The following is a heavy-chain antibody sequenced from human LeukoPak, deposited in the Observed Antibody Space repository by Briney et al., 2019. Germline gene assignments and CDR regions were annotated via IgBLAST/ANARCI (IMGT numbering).Heavy chain of an antibody. Sequence: SETLSLTCTVSGGSISSYYWSWIRQPPGKGLEWIGYIYYSGSTNYNPSLKSRVTISVDTSKNQFSLKLSSVTAADTAVYYCARLNDYYYYYMDVWGKGTTVTISS. CDR1: GGSISSYY. J-gene: IGHJ6*03. CDR3: ARLNDYYYYYMDV. CDR2: IYYSGST. V-gene: IGHV4-59*01.